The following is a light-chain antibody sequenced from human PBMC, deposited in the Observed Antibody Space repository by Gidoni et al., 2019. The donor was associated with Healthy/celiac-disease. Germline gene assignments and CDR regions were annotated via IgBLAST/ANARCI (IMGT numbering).Light chain of an antibody. CDR2: AAS. CDR3: QQLNSYPWT. CDR1: QGISSY. Sequence: DIKLTQSPSFLSASVGDRVTITCWASQGISSYLAWYQQKPGKAPKLLIYAASTLQSGVPSSFSGSRSGTEFTLTISSLQPEDFATYYCQQLNSYPWTFGQGTKVEIK. J-gene: IGKJ1*01. V-gene: IGKV1-9*01.